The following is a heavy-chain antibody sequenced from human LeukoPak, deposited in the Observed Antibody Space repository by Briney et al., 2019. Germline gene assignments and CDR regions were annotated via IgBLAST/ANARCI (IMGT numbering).Heavy chain of an antibody. CDR1: GFTFSSYT. J-gene: IGHJ4*02. CDR2: ISSSSNYI. Sequence: PGGSLRLSCAASGFTFSSYTMTWVRQAPGKGLEWVSSISSSSNYIYYADSVKGLFTSSRDNAKNSLYLQMNSLRAEDTAVYYCARDLRELPLWGQGTLVTVSS. D-gene: IGHD1-26*01. V-gene: IGHV3-21*01. CDR3: ARDLRELPL.